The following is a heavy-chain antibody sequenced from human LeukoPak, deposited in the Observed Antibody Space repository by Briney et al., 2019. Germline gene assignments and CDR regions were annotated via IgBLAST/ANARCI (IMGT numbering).Heavy chain of an antibody. V-gene: IGHV4-39*01. D-gene: IGHD3-10*01. CDR2: IYYSGST. Sequence: PSETLSLTCTVSGGSISTGTYYWGWIRQPPGKGLEWIGSIYYSGSTYYNPSLKNRLTISVDTSKNQFSLKLSSVTAADTAVYYCARTRYYYGSRSYGAPYYFDHWGQGTLVTVSS. J-gene: IGHJ4*02. CDR1: GGSISTGTYY. CDR3: ARTRYYYGSRSYGAPYYFDH.